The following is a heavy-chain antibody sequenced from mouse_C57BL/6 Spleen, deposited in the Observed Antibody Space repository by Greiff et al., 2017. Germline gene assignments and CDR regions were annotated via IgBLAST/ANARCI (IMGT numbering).Heavy chain of an antibody. CDR2: IDPETGGT. CDR1: GYTFTDYE. D-gene: IGHD4-1*01. CDR3: TRSHWDERFAD. J-gene: IGHJ3*01. Sequence: VQLQQSGAELVRPGASVTLSCKASGYTFTDYEMHWVKQTPVHGLEWIGAIDPETGGTAYNQKFKGKAILTADKSSSTAYMELRSLTSEDSAVYYCTRSHWDERFADWGQGTLVTVSA. V-gene: IGHV1-15*01.